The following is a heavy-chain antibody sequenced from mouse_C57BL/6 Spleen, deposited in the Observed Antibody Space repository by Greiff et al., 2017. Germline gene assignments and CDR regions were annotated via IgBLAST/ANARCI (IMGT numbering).Heavy chain of an antibody. D-gene: IGHD1-1*01. CDR3: ARGAYGSIPYAMDY. CDR2: INPNYGTT. J-gene: IGHJ4*01. V-gene: IGHV1-39*01. Sequence: VQLQESGPELVKPGASVKISCKASGYSFTDYNMNWVKQSNGKSLEWIGVINPNYGTTSYNQKFKGKATLTVDQSSSTAYMQLNSLTSEDSAVYYCARGAYGSIPYAMDYWGQGTSVTVSS. CDR1: GYSFTDYN.